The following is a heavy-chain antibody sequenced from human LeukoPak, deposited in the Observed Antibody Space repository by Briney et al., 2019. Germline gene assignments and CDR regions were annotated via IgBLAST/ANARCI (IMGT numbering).Heavy chain of an antibody. CDR2: ISYDGSIK. CDR1: GFIFSSYA. D-gene: IGHD3-10*02. J-gene: IGHJ4*02. V-gene: IGHV3-30-3*01. CDR3: ARDLSNVPGQY. Sequence: GGSLRLSCAASGFIFSSYAMHWVRQAPGKGLEWVAVISYDGSIKYYADSVKGRFTISTDISKSTLSLQMNSLRPEDTALYYCARDLSNVPGQYWGQGTLVTVSS.